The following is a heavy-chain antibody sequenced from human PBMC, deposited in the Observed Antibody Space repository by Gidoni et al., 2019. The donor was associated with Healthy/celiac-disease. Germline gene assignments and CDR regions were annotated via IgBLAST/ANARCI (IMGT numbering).Heavy chain of an antibody. CDR3: ARVRPEDYADGWFDP. Sequence: QVQLPESGPGLVKPSETLSLPCTVSGGSISSYYWSWIRQPPGKGLEWIGYIYYSGSTNYNPSLKSRVTISVDTSKNQFSLKLSSVTAADTAVYYCARVRPEDYADGWFDPWGQGTLVTVSS. D-gene: IGHD4-17*01. J-gene: IGHJ5*02. CDR1: GGSISSYY. V-gene: IGHV4-59*01. CDR2: IYYSGST.